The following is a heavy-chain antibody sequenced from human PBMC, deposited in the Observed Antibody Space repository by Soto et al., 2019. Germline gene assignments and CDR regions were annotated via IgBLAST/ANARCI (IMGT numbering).Heavy chain of an antibody. CDR3: TTDDPINKY. CDR2: IKSYTNGGTT. V-gene: IGHV3-15*01. Sequence: GGSLRLSCAASGFIFSNAWMSWVRQAPGRGLEWVGRIKSYTNGGTTDYAAPVKGRFAISRDDSKNTLYLQMNSLKTEDAGVYYCTTDDPINKYWGQGTLVTVSS. CDR1: GFIFSNAW. J-gene: IGHJ4*02.